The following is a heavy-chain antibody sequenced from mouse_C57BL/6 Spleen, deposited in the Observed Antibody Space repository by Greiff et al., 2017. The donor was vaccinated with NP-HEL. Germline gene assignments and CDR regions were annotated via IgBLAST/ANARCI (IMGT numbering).Heavy chain of an antibody. V-gene: IGHV5-16*01. D-gene: IGHD2-3*01. CDR1: GFTFSDYY. J-gene: IGHJ1*03. CDR3: AREGGSYDGYYGYFDV. CDR2: INYDGSST. Sequence: EVHLVESEGGLVQPGSSMKLSCTASGFTFSDYYMAWVRQVPEKGLEWVANINYDGSSTYYLDSLKSRFIISRDNAKNILYLQMSSLKSEDTATYYCAREGGSYDGYYGYFDVWGTGTTVTVSS.